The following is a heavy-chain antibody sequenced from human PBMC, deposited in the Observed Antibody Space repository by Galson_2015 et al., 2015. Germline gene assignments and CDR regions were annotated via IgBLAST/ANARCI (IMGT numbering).Heavy chain of an antibody. Sequence: SLRLSCAASGFTFSSYGMHWVRQAPGKGLEWVAVIWYDGSNKYYADSVKGRFTISSDNSKNTLYLQMNSLRAEDTAVYYCARVALKIWRDGMDVWGQGTTVAVSS. CDR2: IWYDGSNK. CDR1: GFTFSSYG. J-gene: IGHJ6*02. V-gene: IGHV3-33*01. D-gene: IGHD1-1*01. CDR3: ARVALKIWRDGMDV.